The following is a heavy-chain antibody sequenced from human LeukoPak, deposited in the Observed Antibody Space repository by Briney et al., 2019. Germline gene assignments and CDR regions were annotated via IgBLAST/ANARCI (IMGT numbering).Heavy chain of an antibody. V-gene: IGHV3-74*01. D-gene: IGHD5-24*01. CDR2: INSDGSST. J-gene: IGHJ4*02. CDR1: GFTFSNYW. CDR3: ARDRATTMFDY. Sequence: GGSLRLSCAASGFTFSNYWMHWVRQAPGKGLVWVSRINSDGSSTTYADSVKGRFTISRDNAKDTLYLQMNSLRADDTAVYYCARDRATTMFDYWAQGTLVTVSP.